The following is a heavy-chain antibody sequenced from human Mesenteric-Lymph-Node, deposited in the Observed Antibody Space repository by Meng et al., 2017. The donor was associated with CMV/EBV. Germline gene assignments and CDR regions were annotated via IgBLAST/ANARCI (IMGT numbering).Heavy chain of an antibody. D-gene: IGHD4-17*01. CDR3: ARGLEVTTFRTYYYGLDL. CDR2: IYYSGST. Sequence: SETLSLTCTVSGGSISSGDYYWSWVRQPPGKGLEWIGYIYYSGSTYYNPSLKSRVTMSVDTSKKHFSLKVRSVTAADTAVYFCARGLEVTTFRTYYYGLDLWGQGTTVTVSS. V-gene: IGHV4-30-4*08. J-gene: IGHJ6*02. CDR1: GGSISSGDYY.